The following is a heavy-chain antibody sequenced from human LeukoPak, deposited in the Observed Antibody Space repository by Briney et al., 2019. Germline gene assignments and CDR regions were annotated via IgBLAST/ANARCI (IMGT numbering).Heavy chain of an antibody. CDR1: VYTFTSYG. D-gene: IGHD6-19*01. CDR2: ISAYNGNT. CDR3: ARDYPSYSSGWYIYFDY. Sequence: ASVKVSCKASVYTFTSYGISWVRQAPGQGHEWMGWISAYNGNTNYAQKLQGRVTMTTDTSTSTAYMELRSLRSDDTAVYYCARDYPSYSSGWYIYFDYWGQGTLVTVSS. V-gene: IGHV1-18*01. J-gene: IGHJ4*02.